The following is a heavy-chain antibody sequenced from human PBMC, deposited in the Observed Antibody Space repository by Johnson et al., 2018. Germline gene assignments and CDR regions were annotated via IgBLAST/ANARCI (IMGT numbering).Heavy chain of an antibody. V-gene: IGHV3-74*01. CDR3: GRDPGYSSGWYGAFDI. CDR1: GFTFSSYW. J-gene: IGHJ3*02. Sequence: VQLVESGGGLVQPGGSLRLSCAASGFTFSSYWMHWVRQAPGKGLVWVSRLNSDGSSTTYADSVKGRFTISRDNAKNTVFLQMNSLRAEDTAVYYCGRDPGYSSGWYGAFDIWGQVTTVTVSS. D-gene: IGHD6-19*01. CDR2: LNSDGSST.